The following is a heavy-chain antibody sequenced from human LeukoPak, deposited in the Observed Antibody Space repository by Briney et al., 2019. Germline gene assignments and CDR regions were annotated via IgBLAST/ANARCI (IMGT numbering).Heavy chain of an antibody. CDR3: ARVRVAAADYYYYMDV. D-gene: IGHD6-13*01. V-gene: IGHV1-2*02. CDR1: GDTFSNYG. CDR2: INPNSGGT. Sequence: VASVKVSCKASGDTFSNYGISWVRQAPGQGLEWMGWINPNSGGTNYAQKFQGRVTMTRDTSISTAYMELSRLRSDDTAVYYCARVRVAAADYYYYMDVWGKGTTVTVSS. J-gene: IGHJ6*03.